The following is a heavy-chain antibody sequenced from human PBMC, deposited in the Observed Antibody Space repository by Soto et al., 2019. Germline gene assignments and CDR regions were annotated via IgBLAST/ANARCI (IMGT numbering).Heavy chain of an antibody. CDR1: GGSITSSSYY. D-gene: IGHD2-15*01. J-gene: IGHJ6*02. CDR2: IYYSGST. V-gene: IGHV4-39*07. CDR3: ARGTVGDYYYYGMDV. Sequence: SETLSLTCTVSGGSITSSSYYWGWIRQPPGKGLEWIGSIYYSGSTYYNPSLKSRVTISVDTSKNQFSLKLSSVTAADTAVYYCARGTVGDYYYYGMDVWGQGTTVTVSS.